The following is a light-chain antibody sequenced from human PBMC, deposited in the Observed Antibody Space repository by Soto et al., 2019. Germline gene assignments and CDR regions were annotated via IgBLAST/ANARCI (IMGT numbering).Light chain of an antibody. CDR2: EVS. CDR3: ISYTGSSTSYV. V-gene: IGLV2-14*01. J-gene: IGLJ1*01. CDR1: SSDVGGYNS. Sequence: QLVLTQPASVSGSPGQSITISCTGTSSDVGGYNSVSWYQHHPGKAPKLMIYEVSNRPSGVSNRFSGSKSGNTASLTISGLQAEDEADYYCISYTGSSTSYVFGSGTKLTVL.